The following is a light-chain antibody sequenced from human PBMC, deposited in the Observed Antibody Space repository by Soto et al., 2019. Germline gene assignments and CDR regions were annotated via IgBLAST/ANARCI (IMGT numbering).Light chain of an antibody. CDR3: QQYNNWPRT. Sequence: EIVMTQSPATLSVSLGETATLSCRASQTVTSNLAWYQQKPGQAPRLLIYGASTRATSIPARFSGSGSGTEFTLTIGSLQSEDFAVYYCQQYNNWPRTLGQGTKVDIK. CDR2: GAS. V-gene: IGKV3-15*01. J-gene: IGKJ1*01. CDR1: QTVTSN.